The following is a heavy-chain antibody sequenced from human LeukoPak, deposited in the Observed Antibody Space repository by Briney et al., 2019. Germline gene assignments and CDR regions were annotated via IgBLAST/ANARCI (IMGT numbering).Heavy chain of an antibody. CDR2: MNPNSGNT. J-gene: IGHJ4*02. D-gene: IGHD2-21*02. Sequence: GASVKVSCKASGYSFTDYDLNWVRQATGQGLEWMGWMNPNSGNTGYAQKFQGRVTMTRNTSISTAYMELSSLRSEDTAVYYCARVGALRGDPDNYFDYWGQGTLVTVSS. CDR1: GYSFTDYD. CDR3: ARVGALRGDPDNYFDY. V-gene: IGHV1-8*01.